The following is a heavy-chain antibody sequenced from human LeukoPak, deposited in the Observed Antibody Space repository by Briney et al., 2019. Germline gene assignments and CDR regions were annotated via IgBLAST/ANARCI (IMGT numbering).Heavy chain of an antibody. Sequence: SETLSLTCAVYGGSFSGYYWSWIRQPPGKGLEWIGEINHSGSTNYNPSLKSRVTISVDTSKNQFSLKLSSVTAADTAVYYCARGRYSYGDNWFDPWGQGTLVTVSS. V-gene: IGHV4-34*01. CDR3: ARGRYSYGDNWFDP. CDR2: INHSGST. J-gene: IGHJ5*02. CDR1: GGSFSGYY. D-gene: IGHD5-18*01.